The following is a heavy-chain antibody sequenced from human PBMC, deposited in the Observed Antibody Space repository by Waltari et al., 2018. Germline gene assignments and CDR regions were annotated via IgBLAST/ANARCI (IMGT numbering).Heavy chain of an antibody. CDR2: INPNTGGT. J-gene: IGHJ4*02. CDR1: GYNFIGYY. Sequence: QVQLVQSGAEVKKPGASVHVSCKASGYNFIGYYIHWVRQAPGQGLEWMGWINPNTGGTKYAQKYQGRVTLTRDTSICTAYMELSSLGSDDMAVFYCARQAARNFDYWGQGTLVTVSS. CDR3: ARQAARNFDY. V-gene: IGHV1-2*02.